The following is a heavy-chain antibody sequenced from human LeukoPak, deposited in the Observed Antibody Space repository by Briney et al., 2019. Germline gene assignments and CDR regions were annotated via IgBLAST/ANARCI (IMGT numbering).Heavy chain of an antibody. J-gene: IGHJ6*03. CDR3: ALVRATGYYYYYMDV. CDR2: ISYSGST. V-gene: IGHV4-39*01. Sequence: PSETLSLTCTVSGGSISSSRYYWGWIRQPPGKGLEWIGSISYSGSTYYNPSLKSRVTISVDTSKNQFSLKLSSVTAADTAVYYCALVRATGYYYYYMDVWGKGTTVTVSS. CDR1: GGSISSSRYY. D-gene: IGHD1-26*01.